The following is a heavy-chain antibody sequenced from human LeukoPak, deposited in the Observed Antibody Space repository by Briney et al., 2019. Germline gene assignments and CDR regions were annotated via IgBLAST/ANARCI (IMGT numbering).Heavy chain of an antibody. CDR3: TTFPSGFDI. CDR1: GFTFCNPW. CDR2: IKSKNDGGTT. J-gene: IGHJ3*02. Sequence: GGSLTLFCTASGFTFCNPWMRWVRQAPGKGLEWVGRIKSKNDGGTTDYAAPVKGRVTISRDDSKNTLYLQMNSLKTEDTALYYCTTFPSGFDIWGQGTMVTVSS. D-gene: IGHD3-3*01. V-gene: IGHV3-15*05.